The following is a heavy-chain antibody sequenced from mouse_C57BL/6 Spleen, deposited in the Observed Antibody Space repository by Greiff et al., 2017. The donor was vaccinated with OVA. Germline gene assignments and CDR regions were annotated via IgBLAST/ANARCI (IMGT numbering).Heavy chain of an antibody. CDR1: GYTFTSYW. Sequence: QVHVKQPGAELVKPGASVKLSCKASGYTFTSYWMHWVKQRPGQGLEWIGMIHPNSGSTNYNEKFKSKATLTVDKSSSTAYMQLSSLTSEDSAVYSCARGTTTVVDYWGQGTTLTVSS. D-gene: IGHD1-1*01. J-gene: IGHJ2*01. CDR2: IHPNSGST. V-gene: IGHV1-64*01. CDR3: ARGTTTVVDY.